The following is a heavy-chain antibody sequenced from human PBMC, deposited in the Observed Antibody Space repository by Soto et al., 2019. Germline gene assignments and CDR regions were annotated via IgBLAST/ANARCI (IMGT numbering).Heavy chain of an antibody. J-gene: IGHJ6*02. D-gene: IGHD2-15*01. Sequence: GGSLRLSWAASGFSLNRYTINWVRQAPGKRLEWLSSMRRRGYIFSTDSVRGRFTISRDNAKNSVYLQINSLRAEDTAVYFCARDCSGGSCYPGMDVWGQGTTVTVSS. CDR2: MRRRGYI. CDR1: GFSLNRYT. CDR3: ARDCSGGSCYPGMDV. V-gene: IGHV3-21*01.